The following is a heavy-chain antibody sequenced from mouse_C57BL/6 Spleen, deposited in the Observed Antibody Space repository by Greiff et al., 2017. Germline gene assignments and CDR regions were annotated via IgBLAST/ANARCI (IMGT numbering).Heavy chain of an antibody. CDR2: ISGGGGNT. CDR1: GFTFSSYT. Sequence: EVMLVESGGGLVKPGGSLKLSCAASGFTFSSYTMSWVRQTPEKRLEWVATISGGGGNTYYPDSVKGRFTISRDNAKNTLYLQMSSLRSEDTALYDCARRGDGYYSYWYFDVWGTGTTVTVSS. CDR3: ARRGDGYYSYWYFDV. J-gene: IGHJ1*03. D-gene: IGHD2-3*01. V-gene: IGHV5-9*01.